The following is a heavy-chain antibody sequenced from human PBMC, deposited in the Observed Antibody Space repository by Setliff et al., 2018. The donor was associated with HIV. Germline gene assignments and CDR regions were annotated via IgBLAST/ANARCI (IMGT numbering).Heavy chain of an antibody. CDR1: GFTFGDYW. J-gene: IGHJ2*01. CDR3: ARPFYSFWSDYYLYWYFER. Sequence: GSLRLSCVGSGFTFGDYWMTWIRQAPGKGLEWVAHINQDGTEASFADSVKGRYSVSRNNTNNLVYLEMHSLRAEDTAVYYCARPFYSFWSDYYLYWYFERWGRGTRVTVSS. CDR2: INQDGTEA. D-gene: IGHD3-3*01. V-gene: IGHV3-7*01.